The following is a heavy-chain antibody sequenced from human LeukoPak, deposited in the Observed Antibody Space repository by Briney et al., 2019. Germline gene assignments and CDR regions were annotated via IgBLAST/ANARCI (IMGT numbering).Heavy chain of an antibody. CDR3: TRDGMGDYRNDY. V-gene: IGHV3-30-3*01. J-gene: IGHJ4*02. Sequence: PGGSLRLSCAASGFTFRSYSMHWVRQAPGKGLEWAATISYDGSNVYYADSVKGRFTISRDNSKNTVYLEMSGLRAEDTAVYYCTRDGMGDYRNDYWGQGTLVTVSS. D-gene: IGHD4-17*01. CDR1: GFTFRSYS. CDR2: ISYDGSNV.